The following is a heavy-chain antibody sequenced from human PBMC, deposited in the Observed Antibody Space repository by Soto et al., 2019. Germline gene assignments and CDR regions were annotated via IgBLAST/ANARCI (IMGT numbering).Heavy chain of an antibody. J-gene: IGHJ5*02. Sequence: QVQLVQSGAEVKKPGSSVKVSCKASGGTFSSYAISWVRQAPGQGLEWMGGIIPIFGTANYAQKFQGRVTITADESTSTADMELGSLRSEDTAVYYCARWQEDYSNPPGDWFDPWGQGTLVTVSS. CDR3: ARWQEDYSNPPGDWFDP. V-gene: IGHV1-69*12. D-gene: IGHD4-4*01. CDR2: IIPIFGTA. CDR1: GGTFSSYA.